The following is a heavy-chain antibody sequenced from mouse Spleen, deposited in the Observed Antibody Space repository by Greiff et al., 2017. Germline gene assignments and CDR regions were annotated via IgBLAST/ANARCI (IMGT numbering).Heavy chain of an antibody. CDR1: GFSLTGYG. V-gene: IGHV2-6-7*01. J-gene: IGHJ4*01. D-gene: IGHD1-1*01. Sequence: VKLMESGPGLVAPSQSLSITCTVSGFSLTGYGVNWVRQPPGKGLEWLGMIWGDGSTDYNSALKSRLSISKDNSKSQVFLKMNSLQTDDTARYYCASYYGSSYDAMDYWGQGTSVTVSS. CDR3: ASYYGSSYDAMDY. CDR2: IWGDGST.